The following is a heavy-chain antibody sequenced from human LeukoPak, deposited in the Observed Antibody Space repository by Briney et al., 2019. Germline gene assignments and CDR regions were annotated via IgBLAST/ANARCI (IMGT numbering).Heavy chain of an antibody. Sequence: ASVKVSCKASGYTFTSYDVNWFRQATGQGLEWMGWMNPNSGNTGYAQKFQGRVSLTGDTSISTAYMELSSLRSEDTAVYYCTKNPALTGEFDSWGQGTLVTVSS. CDR1: GYTFTSYD. V-gene: IGHV1-8*01. CDR2: MNPNSGNT. D-gene: IGHD7-27*01. J-gene: IGHJ4*02. CDR3: TKNPALTGEFDS.